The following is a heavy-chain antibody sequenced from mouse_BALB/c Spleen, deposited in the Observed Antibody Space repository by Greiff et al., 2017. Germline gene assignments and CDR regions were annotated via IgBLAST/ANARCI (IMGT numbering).Heavy chain of an antibody. CDR1: GFTFSSYG. CDR3: ARPGTVVAYYYAMDY. D-gene: IGHD1-1*01. V-gene: IGHV5-6*01. CDR2: ISSGGSYT. J-gene: IGHJ4*01. Sequence: EVQVVESGGDLVKPGGSLKLSCAASGFTFSSYGMSWVRQTPDKRLEWVATISSGGSYTYYPDSVKGRFTISRDNAKNTLYLQMSSLKSEDTAMYYCARPGTVVAYYYAMDYWGQGTSVTVSS.